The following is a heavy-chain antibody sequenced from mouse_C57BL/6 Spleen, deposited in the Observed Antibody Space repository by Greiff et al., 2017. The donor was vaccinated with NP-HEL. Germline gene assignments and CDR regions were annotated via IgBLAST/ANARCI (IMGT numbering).Heavy chain of an antibody. V-gene: IGHV1-81*01. Sequence: QVQLKESGAELARPGASVKLSCKASGYTFTSYGISWVKQRTGQGLEWIGEIYPRSGNTYYNEKFKGKATLTADKSSSTAYMELRSLTSEDSAVYFCANYGSSYDYFDYWGQGTTLTVSS. CDR1: GYTFTSYG. CDR3: ANYGSSYDYFDY. D-gene: IGHD1-1*01. J-gene: IGHJ2*01. CDR2: IYPRSGNT.